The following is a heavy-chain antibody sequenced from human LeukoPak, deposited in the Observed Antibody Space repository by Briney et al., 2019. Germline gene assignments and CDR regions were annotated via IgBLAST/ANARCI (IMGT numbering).Heavy chain of an antibody. CDR1: RFTFSSYA. D-gene: IGHD3-22*01. CDR2: ISGSGGST. V-gene: IGHV3-23*01. Sequence: GGSLRLSCAASRFTFSSYAMSWVRQAPGKGLEWVSAISGSGGSTYYADSVKGRFTISRDNSKNTLYLQMNSLRAEDTAVYYCAKAYDSSGYYYFDHWGQGTLVTVSS. CDR3: AKAYDSSGYYYFDH. J-gene: IGHJ4*02.